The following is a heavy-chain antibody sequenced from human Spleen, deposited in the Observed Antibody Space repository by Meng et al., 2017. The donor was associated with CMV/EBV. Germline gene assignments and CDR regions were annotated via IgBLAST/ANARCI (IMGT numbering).Heavy chain of an antibody. Sequence: SETLSLTCTVSGGSISSYYWSWIRQPPGKGLEWIGSISYSGSTYYNPSLKSRVTISVDTSKNQFSLKLSSVTAADTAVFYCARHRTGTYPTNYFDYWGQGTLVTVSS. CDR2: ISYSGST. V-gene: IGHV4-59*05. CDR3: ARHRTGTYPTNYFDY. D-gene: IGHD1-14*01. CDR1: GGSISSYY. J-gene: IGHJ4*02.